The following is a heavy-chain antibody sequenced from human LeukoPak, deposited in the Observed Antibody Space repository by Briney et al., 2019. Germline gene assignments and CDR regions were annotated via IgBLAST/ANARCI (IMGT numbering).Heavy chain of an antibody. D-gene: IGHD1-26*01. J-gene: IGHJ3*02. CDR2: INPSGGST. Sequence: ASVKVSCKASGYSFTTYYMQWVRQAPGQGPEWMGIINPSGGSTSYAQKFQGRVTMTRDTSTSTVYMELSSLRSEDTAVYHCARVMDSGSFGAAFDIWGQGTMVTASS. CDR1: GYSFTTYY. CDR3: ARVMDSGSFGAAFDI. V-gene: IGHV1-46*01.